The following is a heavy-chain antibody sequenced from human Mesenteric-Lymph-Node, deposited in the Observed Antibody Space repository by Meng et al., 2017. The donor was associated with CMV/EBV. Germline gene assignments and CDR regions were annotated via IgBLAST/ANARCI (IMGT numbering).Heavy chain of an antibody. V-gene: IGHV1-69*01. Sequence: KCSCKARGGDCKGYASSRVRQAPGQGCGWMGEYVPMLTTPDYAQKYKGRVTITADEATSRAYMELSSLKSEDRAVYYCARHSGYFDSWGQGTLVTVSS. CDR3: ARHSGYFDS. J-gene: IGHJ4*02. CDR2: YVPMLTTP. D-gene: IGHD1-26*01. CDR1: GGDCKGYA.